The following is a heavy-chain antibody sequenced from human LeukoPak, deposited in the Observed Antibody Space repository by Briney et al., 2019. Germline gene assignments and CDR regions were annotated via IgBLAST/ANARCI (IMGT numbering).Heavy chain of an antibody. J-gene: IGHJ4*02. V-gene: IGHV3-43D*03. CDR2: ISWDGGTT. D-gene: IGHD6-6*01. CDR1: GFTFDDYA. CDR3: AKDTEHSDSSGLIDY. Sequence: PGGPLRLSCAASGFTFDDYAMHWVRQAPGKGLEWVSLISWDGGTTYYADSVKGRFTISRDNSRNSLYLQMNSLRVEDTALYYCAKDTEHSDSSGLIDYWGQGTLVTVSS.